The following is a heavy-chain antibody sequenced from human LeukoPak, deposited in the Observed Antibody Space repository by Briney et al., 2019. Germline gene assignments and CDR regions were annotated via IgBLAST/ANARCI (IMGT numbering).Heavy chain of an antibody. Sequence: PGGSLRLSCAASGFTVSSNYMSWVRQAPGKGLEWVSVIYSGGSTYYADSVKGRFTISRHNSKNTLYLQMNSLRAEDTAVYYCARVATGATTSNYFYYYMDVWGRGTTVTVSS. CDR1: GFTVSSNY. D-gene: IGHD1-26*01. CDR2: IYSGGST. CDR3: ARVATGATTSNYFYYYMDV. J-gene: IGHJ6*03. V-gene: IGHV3-53*04.